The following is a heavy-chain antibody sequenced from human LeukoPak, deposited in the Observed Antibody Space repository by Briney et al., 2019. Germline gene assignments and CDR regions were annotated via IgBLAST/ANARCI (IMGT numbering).Heavy chain of an antibody. V-gene: IGHV3-7*03. CDR2: LNLDGSDK. CDR3: AKGKRYPDY. J-gene: IGHJ4*02. D-gene: IGHD1-1*01. Sequence: GGSLRLSCAASGFTFSSYAMSWVRQAPGKGLGWVASLNLDGSDKYYVDSVKGRFTISRDNAKNSLYLQMDSLRVEDTAVYYCAKGKRYPDYWGQGTLVTVSS. CDR1: GFTFSSYA.